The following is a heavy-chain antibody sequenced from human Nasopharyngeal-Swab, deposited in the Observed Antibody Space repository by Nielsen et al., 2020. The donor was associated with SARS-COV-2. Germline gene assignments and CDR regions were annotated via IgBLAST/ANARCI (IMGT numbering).Heavy chain of an antibody. Sequence: GGSLRLSCAASGFTFSSYSMNWVRQAPGKGLEWVSSISSSRSYIYYADSVKGRFTISRDNAKNSLYLQMNSLRAEDTAVYYCARGAPYSSSSGDCDYWGQGTLDRLL. D-gene: IGHD6-6*01. J-gene: IGHJ4*02. CDR3: ARGAPYSSSSGDCDY. V-gene: IGHV3-21*01. CDR1: GFTFSSYS. CDR2: ISSSRSYI.